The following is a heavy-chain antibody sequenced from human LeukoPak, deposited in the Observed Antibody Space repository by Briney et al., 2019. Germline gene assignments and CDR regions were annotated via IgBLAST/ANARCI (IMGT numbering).Heavy chain of an antibody. CDR2: IYSGGST. J-gene: IGHJ4*02. Sequence: GGSLSPSCAASGFTVSSNYMSWVRQAPGKGLEWVSVIYSGGSTYYADSVKGRFTISRDKSKNTLYLQMNSLRAEDTAVYYCARGLKVGATGIDYWGQGTLVTVSS. CDR3: ARGLKVGATGIDY. D-gene: IGHD1-26*01. V-gene: IGHV3-66*01. CDR1: GFTVSSNY.